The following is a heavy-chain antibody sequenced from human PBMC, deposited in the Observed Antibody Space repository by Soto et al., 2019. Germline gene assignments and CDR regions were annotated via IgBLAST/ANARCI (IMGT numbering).Heavy chain of an antibody. D-gene: IGHD2-15*01. CDR2: ISGSGGST. V-gene: IGHV3-23*01. J-gene: IGHJ4*02. CDR1: GFTFSSYA. Sequence: EVQLLESGGGLVQPGGSLRLSCAASGFTFSSYAMSWVRQAPGKGLEWVSAISGSGGSTYYADSVKGRFTISRDNSKNPLYLQTNSLRAEDTAVYYCAKEKLYCSGGSCYSELDYWGQGTLVTVSS. CDR3: AKEKLYCSGGSCYSELDY.